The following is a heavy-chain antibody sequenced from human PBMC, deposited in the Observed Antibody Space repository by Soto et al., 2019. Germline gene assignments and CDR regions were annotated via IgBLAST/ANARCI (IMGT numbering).Heavy chain of an antibody. CDR3: AREGVGYSYGNFDY. V-gene: IGHV3-74*01. D-gene: IGHD5-18*01. Sequence: TVGSLRLSCAASGFTFSRYWMHWVRQAPGKGLVWVSRINSDGSSTFSADSVKGRFAISRDNAKNTLYLQMNSLRAEDTAVYYCAREGVGYSYGNFDYWGQGTLVTVSS. J-gene: IGHJ4*02. CDR2: INSDGSST. CDR1: GFTFSRYW.